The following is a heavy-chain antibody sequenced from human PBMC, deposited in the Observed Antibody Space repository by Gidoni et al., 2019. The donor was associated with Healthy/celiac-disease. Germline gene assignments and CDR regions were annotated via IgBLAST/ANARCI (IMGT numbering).Heavy chain of an antibody. CDR1: GFTFSDYY. Sequence: QVQLVESGGGLVKPGGSLRLSCAASGFTFSDYYMSWIRQAPGKGLELVSYISSSSSYTNYADSVKGRFTISRDNAKNSLYLQMNSLRAEDTAVYYCASLPGRRFGEWNPGYWGQGTLVTVSS. D-gene: IGHD3-10*01. V-gene: IGHV3-11*06. CDR2: ISSSSSYT. J-gene: IGHJ4*02. CDR3: ASLPGRRFGEWNPGY.